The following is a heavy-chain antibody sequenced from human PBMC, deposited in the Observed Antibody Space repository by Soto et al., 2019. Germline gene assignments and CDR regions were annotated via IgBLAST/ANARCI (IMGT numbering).Heavy chain of an antibody. CDR1: GYTFTSYG. Sequence: QVQLVQSGAEVKKPGASVKVSCKASGYTFTSYGISWVRQAPGQGLEWMGWISAYNGNTNYAQKLQGRVTMTTDTSPSTADMALRSLRSDDTAVYYCARTGIAVAGFYYYYGMDVCGQGTTVTVAS. V-gene: IGHV1-18*01. CDR3: ARTGIAVAGFYYYYGMDV. D-gene: IGHD6-19*01. J-gene: IGHJ6*02. CDR2: ISAYNGNT.